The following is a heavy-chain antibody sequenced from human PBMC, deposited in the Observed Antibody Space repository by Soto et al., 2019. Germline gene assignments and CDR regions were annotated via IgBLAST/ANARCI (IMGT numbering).Heavy chain of an antibody. CDR1: GFTFGDYA. CDR2: IRSKAYGGTT. Sequence: GGSLRLSCTASGFTFGDYAMSWFRQAPGKGLEWVGFIRSKAYGGTTEYAASVKGRFTISRDDSKSIAYLQMNSLKTEDTAVYYCTRERLMSGSYYYYYMDVWGKGTTVTVSS. V-gene: IGHV3-49*03. D-gene: IGHD2-15*01. J-gene: IGHJ6*03. CDR3: TRERLMSGSYYYYYMDV.